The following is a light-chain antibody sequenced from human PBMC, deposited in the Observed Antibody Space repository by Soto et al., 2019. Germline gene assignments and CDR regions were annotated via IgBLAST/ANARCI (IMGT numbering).Light chain of an antibody. CDR3: DPSSASHLCT. CDR1: QSINSN. V-gene: IGKV3D-15*01. J-gene: IGKJ1*01. Sequence: VSRKNIALVACRTSQSINSNLAWYQQQPGQAARLLIYGASSGATGIPDRFSGSVSGTEFALSISSLVPADVAVRYCDPSSASHLCTFGQGTKVDI. CDR2: GAS.